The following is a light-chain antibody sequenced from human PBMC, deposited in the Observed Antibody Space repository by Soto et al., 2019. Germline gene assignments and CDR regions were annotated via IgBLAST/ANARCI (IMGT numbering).Light chain of an antibody. CDR2: GSS. J-gene: IGKJ2*01. Sequence: DIQMTQSPSSVSASVGDTVTITCRASRGIAEWLNWYQQKPGKAPKLLIYGSSNLKSGVPLRFSGSVSGTDFTLTISGLQPDDFATYFCQQTNSFPYTFGPGTKLEIK. CDR3: QQTNSFPYT. CDR1: RGIAEW. V-gene: IGKV1-12*01.